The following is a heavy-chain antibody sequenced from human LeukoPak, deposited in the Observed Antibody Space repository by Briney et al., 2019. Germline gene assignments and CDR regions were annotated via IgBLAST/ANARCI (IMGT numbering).Heavy chain of an antibody. J-gene: IGHJ5*02. CDR3: ARHVVDDYSGYWFDP. CDR2: IDPSDSYT. CDR1: GYSFTSYW. V-gene: IGHV5-10-1*01. D-gene: IGHD5-12*01. Sequence: PGESLRISCKGSGYSFTSYWISWVRQMPGKGREWMGRIDPSDSYTNYSPSFQGHVTISADKSISTAYLQWSSLKASDTAMYYCARHVVDDYSGYWFDPWGQGTLVTVSS.